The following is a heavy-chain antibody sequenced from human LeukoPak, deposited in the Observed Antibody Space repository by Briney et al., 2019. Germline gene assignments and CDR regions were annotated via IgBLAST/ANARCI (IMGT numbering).Heavy chain of an antibody. J-gene: IGHJ4*02. CDR3: AGYSGWFLYYFDY. Sequence: SETLSLTCAVYGGSFSGYYWSWIRQPPGKGLEWIGEINHSGSTNYNPSLKSRVTISVDTSKNQFSLKLSSVTAADTAVYYCAGYSGWFLYYFDYWGQGTLVTVSS. V-gene: IGHV4-34*01. D-gene: IGHD6-19*01. CDR1: GGSFSGYY. CDR2: INHSGST.